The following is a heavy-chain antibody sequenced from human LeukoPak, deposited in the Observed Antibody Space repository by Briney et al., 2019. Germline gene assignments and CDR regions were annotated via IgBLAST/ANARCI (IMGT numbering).Heavy chain of an antibody. CDR3: TTDKNIMITFGGVLNWFDP. Sequence: GGSLRLSCAASGFTFSNAWMSWVRQAPGKGLEWVGRIKSKTDGGTTDYAAPVKGRLTISRDDSKNTLYLQMNSLKTEDTAVYYCTTDKNIMITFGGVLNWFDPWGQGTLVTVSS. J-gene: IGHJ5*02. D-gene: IGHD3-16*01. CDR1: GFTFSNAW. CDR2: IKSKTDGGTT. V-gene: IGHV3-15*01.